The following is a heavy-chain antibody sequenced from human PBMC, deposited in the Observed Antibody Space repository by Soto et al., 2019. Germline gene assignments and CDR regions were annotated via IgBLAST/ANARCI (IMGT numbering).Heavy chain of an antibody. V-gene: IGHV3-30-3*01. J-gene: IGHJ4*02. D-gene: IGHD3-10*01. CDR2: ISYDGSNK. Sequence: GGSLRLSCAASGFTFSSYAMHWVRQAPGKGLEWVAVISYDGSNKYYADSVKGRFTISRDNSKNTLYLQMNSLRAEDTAVYYCARGGGVTMVRGVMVYWGQGTLVTVSS. CDR3: ARGGGVTMVRGVMVY. CDR1: GFTFSSYA.